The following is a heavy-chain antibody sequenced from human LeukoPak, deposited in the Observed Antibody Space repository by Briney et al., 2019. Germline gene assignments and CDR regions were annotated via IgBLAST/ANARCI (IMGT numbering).Heavy chain of an antibody. CDR2: MNPNSGNT. J-gene: IGHJ4*02. D-gene: IGHD3-22*01. CDR1: GYTFTSYD. Sequence: ASVKVSCKASGYTFTSYDINWVRQATGQGLEWMGWMNPNSGNTGYAQKFQGRVTITADESTSTAYMELSSLRSEDTAVYYCARPYDSSGYYYMEGPFYYWGQGTLVTVSS. V-gene: IGHV1-8*01. CDR3: ARPYDSSGYYYMEGPFYY.